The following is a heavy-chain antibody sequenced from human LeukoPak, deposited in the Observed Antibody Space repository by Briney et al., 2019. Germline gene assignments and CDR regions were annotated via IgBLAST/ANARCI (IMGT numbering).Heavy chain of an antibody. CDR3: ARDGLLYYYDSSRYWDAYDI. CDR1: GFTFSNYW. J-gene: IGHJ3*02. Sequence: GGSLRLCFAAPGFTFSNYWMSSVRQAPGKGLEWVANIKQDGSEKYYVDSVKGRFTISRDNAKNSQYLQMNSLRVEDTAVYYCARDGLLYYYDSSRYWDAYDIWGQGTMVTVSS. V-gene: IGHV3-7*05. CDR2: IKQDGSEK. D-gene: IGHD3-22*01.